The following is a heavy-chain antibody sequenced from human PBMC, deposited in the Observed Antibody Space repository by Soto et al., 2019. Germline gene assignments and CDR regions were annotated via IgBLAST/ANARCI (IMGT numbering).Heavy chain of an antibody. CDR1: GFTFSSYG. CDR3: AGEYGSGVNREDY. CDR2: ISYDGSNK. V-gene: IGHV3-30*03. D-gene: IGHD3-10*01. J-gene: IGHJ4*02. Sequence: QVQLVESGGGVVQPGRSLRLSCAASGFTFSSYGMHWVRQAPGKGLEWVAVISYDGSNKYYADSVKGRFTISRDNSKNTLYLQMNSLRAEDTAVYYCAGEYGSGVNREDYWGQGTLVTVSS.